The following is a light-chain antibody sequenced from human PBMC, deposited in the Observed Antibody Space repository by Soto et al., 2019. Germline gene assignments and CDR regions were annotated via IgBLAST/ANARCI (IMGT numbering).Light chain of an antibody. V-gene: IGKV3-15*01. CDR3: HQYNNWPSWT. J-gene: IGKJ1*01. CDR2: GAS. CDR1: QSVSSN. Sequence: EIVMTQSPATLSVSPGERATLSCRASQSVSSNLACYQQKPGQAPRLLIYGASTRATGIPARFSGSRSGTEFTLTLSSLQSEDFSVYYSHQYNNWPSWTFGPSTQVEI.